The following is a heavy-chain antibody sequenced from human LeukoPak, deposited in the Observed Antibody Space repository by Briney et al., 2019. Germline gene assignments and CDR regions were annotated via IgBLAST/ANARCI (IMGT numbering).Heavy chain of an antibody. CDR1: GYFISSGYY. CDR2: VYRSGST. Sequence: SSETLSLTCTVSGYFISSGYYWGWIRQSPGKGLEWIGSVYRSGSTYYNPSLKSRVTISVDTSKNQFSLKLTSVTAADTAVYYCARDPGYSHDYLLVVSPTLGYYFDYWGQGTLVTVSS. CDR3: ARDPGYSHDYLLVVSPTLGYYFDY. J-gene: IGHJ4*02. V-gene: IGHV4-38-2*02. D-gene: IGHD5-18*01.